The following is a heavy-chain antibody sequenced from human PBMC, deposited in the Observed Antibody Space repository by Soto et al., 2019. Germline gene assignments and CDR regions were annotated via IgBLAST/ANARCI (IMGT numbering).Heavy chain of an antibody. CDR1: GYSFASYW. CDR3: ARQAAAGKYYYGMDV. V-gene: IGHV5-51*01. D-gene: IGHD6-13*01. CDR2: IYPGDSDT. J-gene: IGHJ6*02. Sequence: GESLKISCKGSGYSFASYWIGWVRQMPGKGLEWMGIIYPGDSDTRYSPSFQGQVTISADESISTAYLQWSSLKASDTAMYYCARQAAAGKYYYGMDVWGQGTTVTVSS.